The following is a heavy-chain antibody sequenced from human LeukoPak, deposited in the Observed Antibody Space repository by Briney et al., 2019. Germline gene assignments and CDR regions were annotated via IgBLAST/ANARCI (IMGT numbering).Heavy chain of an antibody. CDR3: AKWNYARARSVHAFDI. J-gene: IGHJ3*02. CDR1: GGTFSSYA. Sequence: GASVRVSCKASGGTFSSYAISWVRQAPGQGLEWMGGIIPIFGTANYAQKFQGRVTITADESTSTAYMELSSLRSEDTAVYYCAKWNYARARSVHAFDIWGQGTMVTVSS. V-gene: IGHV1-69*13. CDR2: IIPIFGTA. D-gene: IGHD1-7*01.